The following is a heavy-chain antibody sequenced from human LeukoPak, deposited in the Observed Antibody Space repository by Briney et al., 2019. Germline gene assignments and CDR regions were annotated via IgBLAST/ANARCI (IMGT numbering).Heavy chain of an antibody. D-gene: IGHD6-13*01. CDR1: EFIFSGYW. V-gene: IGHV3-7*01. Sequence: HPGGSLRLSCAASEFIFSGYWMTWVRQAPGKGLEWVANIKQDGSEKQYVDSVRGRFTISRDNAKNSLYLQMNSLRVEDTAVYYCARDGFVGAADYWGQGTLVTVSS. CDR3: ARDGFVGAADY. CDR2: IKQDGSEK. J-gene: IGHJ4*02.